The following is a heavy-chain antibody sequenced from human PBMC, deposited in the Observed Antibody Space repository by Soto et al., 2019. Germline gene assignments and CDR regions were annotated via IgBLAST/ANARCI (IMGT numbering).Heavy chain of an antibody. J-gene: IGHJ6*02. D-gene: IGHD3-3*01. CDR2: IAGKTYGGTT. V-gene: IGHV3-49*04. CDR1: GFTSDDYDYG. Sequence: GGSLRLSCSFSGFTSDDYDYGVAWVRQAPGKGLEWLGLIAGKTYGGTTQYAASVKGRFTMSRDDSKDVAYLQMRDLGIDDTAIYFCSRDGDYYGLDVWGQGTTVTVSS. CDR3: SRDGDYYGLDV.